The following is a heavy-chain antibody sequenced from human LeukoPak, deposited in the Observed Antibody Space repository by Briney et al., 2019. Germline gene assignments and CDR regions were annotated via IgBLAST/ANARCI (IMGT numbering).Heavy chain of an antibody. CDR2: ISWNSGSI. D-gene: IGHD6-19*01. CDR1: GFTFDDYA. CDR3: AKAIAVAGTGSFDY. J-gene: IGHJ4*02. V-gene: IGHV3-9*01. Sequence: PGRSLRLSCAASGFTFDDYAMHWVRQAPGKGLEWVSGISWNSGSIGYADSVKGRFTISRDNSKNTLYLQMNSLRAEDTAVYYCAKAIAVAGTGSFDYWGQGTLVTVSS.